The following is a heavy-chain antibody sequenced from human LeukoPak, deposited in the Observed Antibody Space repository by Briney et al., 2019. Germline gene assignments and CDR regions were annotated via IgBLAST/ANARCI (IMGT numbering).Heavy chain of an antibody. J-gene: IGHJ4*02. Sequence: PGGSLRLSCAASGFTFSTYTMNWVRQAPGKGLEWVSSLSSSSTYVYYADSVKGRFTISRDNAKNSLYLQMNSLRAEDTAVYYCARQYYYDSSGYYYPFDYWGQGTLVTVSS. D-gene: IGHD3-22*01. CDR1: GFTFSTYT. V-gene: IGHV3-21*01. CDR3: ARQYYYDSSGYYYPFDY. CDR2: LSSSSTYV.